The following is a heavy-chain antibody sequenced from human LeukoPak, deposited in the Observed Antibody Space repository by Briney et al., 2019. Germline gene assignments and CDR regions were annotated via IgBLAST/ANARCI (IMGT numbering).Heavy chain of an antibody. D-gene: IGHD3-3*01. J-gene: IGHJ4*02. CDR3: ARGGLRFLEWLLYDY. CDR1: GYSISSGYY. V-gene: IGHV4-38-2*02. CDR2: IYHSGST. Sequence: SETLSLTCTVSGYSISSGYYWGWIRQPPGKGLEWIGSIYHSGSTYYNPSLKSRVTISVDTSKNQFSLKLSSVTAADTAVYCCARGGLRFLEWLLYDYWGQGTLVTVSS.